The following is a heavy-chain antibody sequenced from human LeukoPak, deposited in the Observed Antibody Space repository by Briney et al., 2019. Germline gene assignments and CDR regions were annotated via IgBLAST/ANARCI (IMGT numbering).Heavy chain of an antibody. J-gene: IGHJ4*02. D-gene: IGHD5-12*01. CDR2: IYYSGST. CDR3: ARSRSGYDSNFDY. CDR1: GGSISSGGYY. Sequence: PSQTLSLTCTVSGGSISSGGYYWSWIRQHPGKGLEWIGYIYYSGSTYYNPSPKSRVTISVDTSKNQFSLKLSSVTAADTAVYYCARSRSGYDSNFDYWGQGTLVTVSS. V-gene: IGHV4-31*03.